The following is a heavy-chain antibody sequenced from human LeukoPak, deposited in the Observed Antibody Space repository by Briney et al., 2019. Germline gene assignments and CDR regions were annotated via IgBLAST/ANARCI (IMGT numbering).Heavy chain of an antibody. CDR2: IYYSGST. V-gene: IGHV4-59*01. J-gene: IGHJ6*03. CDR1: GGSISSYY. D-gene: IGHD2-8*01. Sequence: PSETLSLTCTVSGGSISSYYWSWIRQPPGKGLEWIGYIYYSGSTNYNPSLKSRVTISVDTSKNQFSLKLSSVTAADTAVYYCAREHFGGYCTNGVCYEDYYYYMDVWGKGTTVTVSS. CDR3: AREHFGGYCTNGVCYEDYYYYMDV.